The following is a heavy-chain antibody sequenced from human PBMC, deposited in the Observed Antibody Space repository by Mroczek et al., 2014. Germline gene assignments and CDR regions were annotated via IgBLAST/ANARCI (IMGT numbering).Heavy chain of an antibody. CDR2: INPNSGGX. V-gene: IGHV1-2*02. Sequence: VQLVESGAEVKKPGASVKVSCKASGYTFTGYYMHWVRQAPGQGLEWMGWINPNSGGXNYAQKFQGRVTMTRDTSISTAYMELSRLRSDDTAVYYCARAYSSSPNDAFDIWGQGTMVTVSS. J-gene: IGHJ3*02. CDR1: GYTFTGYY. CDR3: ARAYSSSPNDAFDI. D-gene: IGHD6-6*01.